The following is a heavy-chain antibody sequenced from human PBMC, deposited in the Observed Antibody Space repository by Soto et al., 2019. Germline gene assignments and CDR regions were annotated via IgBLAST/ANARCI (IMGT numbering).Heavy chain of an antibody. CDR1: GFTFSSYG. V-gene: IGHV3-33*01. J-gene: IGHJ6*03. D-gene: IGHD3-10*01. Sequence: GSLRLSCASSGFTFSSYGMHWVRQAPGKGLEWVAVIWYDGSNKYYVDSVKGRFTISRDNSKNTLYLQMNSLRAEDTAVYYCAREGRILYYYYMDVWGKGTTVTVSS. CDR2: IWYDGSNK. CDR3: AREGRILYYYYMDV.